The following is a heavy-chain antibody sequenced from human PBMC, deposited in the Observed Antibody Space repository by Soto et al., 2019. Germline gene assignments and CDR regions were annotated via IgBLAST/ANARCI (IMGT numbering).Heavy chain of an antibody. Sequence: QLHLVQSGAVVKKPGASVTVSCSASGYPVTAYYMHWVRQAPGRGLEWMGGINPATGAAKYTQTFQGRVTMPRDTSRSTAFMELRGLTSEDTAVFYCARGGGVGVAGSAAFDMWGQGTLVTVSS. V-gene: IGHV1-2*02. CDR2: INPATGAA. CDR1: GYPVTAYY. J-gene: IGHJ3*02. CDR3: ARGGGVGVAGSAAFDM. D-gene: IGHD3-3*01.